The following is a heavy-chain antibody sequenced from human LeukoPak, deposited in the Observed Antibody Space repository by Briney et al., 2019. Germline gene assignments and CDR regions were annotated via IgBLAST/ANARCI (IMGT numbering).Heavy chain of an antibody. Sequence: SETLSLTCAVYGGSFSGYYWSWLRQPPGKGLEWIGEIDHSGATNYNPSLKSRVTISLDMSKNQFSLTLSSITAADTAVYYCAKAPYLSSGSWGQGTMVAVSS. CDR3: AKAPYLSSGS. J-gene: IGHJ3*01. CDR1: GGSFSGYY. D-gene: IGHD3-22*01. V-gene: IGHV4-34*01. CDR2: IDHSGAT.